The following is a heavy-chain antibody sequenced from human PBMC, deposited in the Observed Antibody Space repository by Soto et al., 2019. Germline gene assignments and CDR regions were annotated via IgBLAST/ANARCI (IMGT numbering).Heavy chain of an antibody. J-gene: IGHJ4*02. CDR1: GGSISSGGYY. CDR3: ARGDDYGGNSRYFDY. V-gene: IGHV4-31*03. Sequence: PSETLSLTCTVSGGSISSGGYYWSWIHQHPGKGLEWIGYIYYSGSTYYNPSLKRRVTISVDTSKNQFSLKLSSVTAADMAVYYCARGDDYGGNSRYFDYWGQGTLVTVSS. CDR2: IYYSGST. D-gene: IGHD4-17*01.